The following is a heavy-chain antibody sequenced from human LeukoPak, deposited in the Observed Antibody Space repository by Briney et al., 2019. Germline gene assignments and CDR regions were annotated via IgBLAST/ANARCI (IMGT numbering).Heavy chain of an antibody. CDR1: GYTFTGYY. Sequence: ASVKVSCKASGYTFTGYYMHWVRQAPGQGLEWMGWINPNSGGTNYAQKFQGRVTMTRDTSTSTAYMELSRLRSDDTAVYYCARDRTRYSSSWYHAFDIWGQGTMVTVSS. CDR3: ARDRTRYSSSWYHAFDI. CDR2: INPNSGGT. V-gene: IGHV1-2*02. J-gene: IGHJ3*02. D-gene: IGHD6-13*01.